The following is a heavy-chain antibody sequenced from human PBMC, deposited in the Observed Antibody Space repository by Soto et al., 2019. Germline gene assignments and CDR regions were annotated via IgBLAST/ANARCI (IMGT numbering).Heavy chain of an antibody. CDR1: GSIFSGYG. CDR2: IWYDGSNK. V-gene: IGHV3-33*01. CDR3: ARDGLGGTAFLGYCDY. D-gene: IGHD1-7*01. Sequence: QVQLVESGGGVVQPGRSLRLSCIVPGSIFSGYGMHWVRQAPGKGLEWVAVIWYDGSNKYYADSVEGRFTISRDNSKNTLYLQMDSLTIEDTAVYYCARDGLGGTAFLGYCDYWGQGTLVTVSS. J-gene: IGHJ4*02.